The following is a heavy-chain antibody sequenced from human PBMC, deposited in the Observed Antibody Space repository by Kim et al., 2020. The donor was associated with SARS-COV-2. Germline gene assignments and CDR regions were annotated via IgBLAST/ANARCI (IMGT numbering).Heavy chain of an antibody. CDR1: GGSISSSSYY. CDR3: ARRPQREFDP. CDR2: IYYSGST. Sequence: SETLSLTCTVSGGSISSSSYYWGWIRQPPGKGLEWIGSIYYSGSTYYNPSLKSRVTISVDTSKNQFSLKLSSVTAADTAVYYCARRPQREFDPWGQGTLVTVSS. J-gene: IGHJ5*02. V-gene: IGHV4-39*01.